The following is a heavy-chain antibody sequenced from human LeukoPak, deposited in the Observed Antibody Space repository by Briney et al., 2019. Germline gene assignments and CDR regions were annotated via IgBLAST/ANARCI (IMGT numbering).Heavy chain of an antibody. CDR1: GYSFTSYW. J-gene: IGHJ4*02. CDR2: IYPGDSDT. V-gene: IGHV5-51*01. D-gene: IGHD3-22*01. CDR3: ARLAYYDSSGYLGSFDY. Sequence: GESLKISCKGSGYSFTSYWIGWVRQMPGKGLEWRGIIYPGDSDTRYSPSFQGQVTISADKSISTAYLQWSSLKASDTAMYYCARLAYYDSSGYLGSFDYWGQGTLVTVSS.